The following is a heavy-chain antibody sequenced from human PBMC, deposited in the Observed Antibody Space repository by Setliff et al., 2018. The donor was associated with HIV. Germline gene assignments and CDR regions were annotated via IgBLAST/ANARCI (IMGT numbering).Heavy chain of an antibody. Sequence: SLRLSCAASGFTFSHYTMHWVRQAPGKGLEWVAVISSGGGLKLYADSVKGRFTISRDNAKKSLYLQMSSLRADDTAVYYCARAFSGYYFDYWGQGTLVTVSS. CDR3: ARAFSGYYFDY. J-gene: IGHJ4*02. D-gene: IGHD3-3*01. CDR1: GFTFSHYT. CDR2: ISSGGGLK. V-gene: IGHV3-30*04.